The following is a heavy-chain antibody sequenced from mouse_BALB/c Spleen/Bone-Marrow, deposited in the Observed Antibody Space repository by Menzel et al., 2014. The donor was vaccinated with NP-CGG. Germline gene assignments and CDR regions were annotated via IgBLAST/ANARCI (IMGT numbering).Heavy chain of an antibody. D-gene: IGHD1-1*02. CDR3: ARYGGGKNGGFVY. V-gene: IGHV1-7*01. CDR1: GYTFTSYW. Sequence: QAQLQQPGAASPKPGASVKVFCKATGYTFTSYWVHRLTQSPGHGLECIGYINPSTAYTEYNQKFKDKVTLTADKCSRTAYMQLSRLTAEESAVYYCARYGGGKNGGFVYWGHGTLVTVSA. CDR2: INPSTAYT. J-gene: IGHJ3*01.